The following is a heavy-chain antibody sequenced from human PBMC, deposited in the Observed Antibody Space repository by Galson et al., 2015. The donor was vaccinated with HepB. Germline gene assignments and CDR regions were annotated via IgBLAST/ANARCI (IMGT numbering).Heavy chain of an antibody. V-gene: IGHV7-4-1*01. D-gene: IGHD6-19*01. CDR2: INTNTGKP. CDR3: ARGGSGWFFDF. Sequence: SVKVSCKASAYTFTINAMNWVRQAPGQGLEWMGWINTNTGKPTYAQGFTGRFVFSLDTSLSTAYLQIGSLKAEDTAVYYCARGGSGWFFDFWGQGALVTVSS. J-gene: IGHJ4*02. CDR1: AYTFTINA.